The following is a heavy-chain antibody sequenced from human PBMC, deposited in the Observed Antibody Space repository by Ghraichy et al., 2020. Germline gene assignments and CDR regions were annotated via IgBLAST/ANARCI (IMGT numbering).Heavy chain of an antibody. CDR2: ISYDGSNK. V-gene: IGHV3-30*18. Sequence: GGSLRLSCAASGFTFSSYGMHWVRQAPGKGLEWVAVISYDGSNKYYADSVKGRFTISRDNSTNTLYLQMNSLRAEDTAVYYCAKDPPRGYSDGHGSLDYWCQGTLVTVSS. J-gene: IGHJ4*02. D-gene: IGHD5-18*01. CDR1: GFTFSSYG. CDR3: AKDPPRGYSDGHGSLDY.